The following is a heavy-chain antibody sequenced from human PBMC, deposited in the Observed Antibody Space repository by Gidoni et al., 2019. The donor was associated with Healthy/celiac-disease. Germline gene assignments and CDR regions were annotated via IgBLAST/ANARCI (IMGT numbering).Heavy chain of an antibody. D-gene: IGHD3-3*01. CDR1: GGSISIGGYY. CDR3: ARGDYDFWSGYHNWFDP. Sequence: QVQLQESGPGLVKPSQTLSLTCTVSGGSISIGGYYWSWIRQHPGKGMEWIGYIHYSGSTYYNPSRKRRVTISVETSKNQFPLKRSSVTAAETAVYYCARGDYDFWSGYHNWFDPWGQGTLVTVSS. J-gene: IGHJ5*02. V-gene: IGHV4-31*03. CDR2: IHYSGST.